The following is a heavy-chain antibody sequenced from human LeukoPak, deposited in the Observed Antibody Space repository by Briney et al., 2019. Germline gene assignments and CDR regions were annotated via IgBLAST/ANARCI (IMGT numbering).Heavy chain of an antibody. J-gene: IGHJ3*02. CDR3: ARGQSAFDI. V-gene: IGHV4-59*01. CDR1: GGSISSYY. Sequence: SETLSLTCTVSGGSISSYYWTWIRQSPGKGLEWIGSIYYSGSTDYNPSLKSRVTISVDTSKNQFSLKVSSVTAADTAVYYCARGQSAFDIWGQETMVTVSS. CDR2: IYYSGST.